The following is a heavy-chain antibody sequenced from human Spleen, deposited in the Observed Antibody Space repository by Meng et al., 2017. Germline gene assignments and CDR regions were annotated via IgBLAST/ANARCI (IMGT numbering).Heavy chain of an antibody. CDR2: IKEDGSEK. Sequence: GESLKISCAASGFTVSSNYMSWVRQAPGKGLEWVAHIKEDGSEKYYVDSVKGRFIISRDNAKNSLYLQMNSLRVEDTAVYYCTRDYQGYWGQGTLVTVSS. J-gene: IGHJ4*02. V-gene: IGHV3-7*01. CDR3: TRDYQGY. CDR1: GFTVSSNY.